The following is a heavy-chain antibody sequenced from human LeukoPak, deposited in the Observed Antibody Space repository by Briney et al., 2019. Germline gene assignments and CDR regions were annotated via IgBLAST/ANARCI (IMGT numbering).Heavy chain of an antibody. V-gene: IGHV1-46*01. CDR2: INPSGGST. D-gene: IGHD2-21*02. J-gene: IGHJ4*02. CDR3: ARASIPPYCGGDCYSLNAPDY. CDR1: GYTFTSYY. Sequence: ASVKVSCKASGYTFTSYYMHWVRQAPGQRLEWMGIINPSGGSTSYAQKFQGRVTMTRDTSTSTVYMELSSLRSEDTAVYYCARASIPPYCGGDCYSLNAPDYWGQGTLVTVSS.